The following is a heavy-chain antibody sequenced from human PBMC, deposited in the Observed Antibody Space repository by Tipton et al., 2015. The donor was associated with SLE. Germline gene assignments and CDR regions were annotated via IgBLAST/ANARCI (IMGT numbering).Heavy chain of an antibody. CDR3: ARDSCSSTSCYPFDP. CDR1: GFTFSNYW. CDR2: IKQDGSEK. Sequence: SLRLSCAASGFTFSNYWMSWVRQAPGKGLEWVANIKQDGSEKYYVDSVKGRFTISRDNAKNSLYLQMNSLRAEDTAVYYCARDSCSSTSCYPFDPWGRGTLVTVSS. V-gene: IGHV3-7*03. D-gene: IGHD2-2*01. J-gene: IGHJ5*02.